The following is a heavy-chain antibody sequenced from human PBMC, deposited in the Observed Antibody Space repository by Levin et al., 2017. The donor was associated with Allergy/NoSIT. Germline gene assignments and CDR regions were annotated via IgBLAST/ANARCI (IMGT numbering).Heavy chain of an antibody. V-gene: IGHV3-7*01. CDR3: ARDDSEVGYCSAGVCSYFDY. D-gene: IGHD2-8*02. Sequence: GGSLRLSCAASGFTFSNSWMSWVRQAPGKGLEWVANIKQDGSEKYYVDSVEGRFTISRDNAKNSMYLQMNSLRAEDTAVYYCARDDSEVGYCSAGVCSYFDYWGQGTLVTVFS. J-gene: IGHJ4*02. CDR1: GFTFSNSW. CDR2: IKQDGSEK.